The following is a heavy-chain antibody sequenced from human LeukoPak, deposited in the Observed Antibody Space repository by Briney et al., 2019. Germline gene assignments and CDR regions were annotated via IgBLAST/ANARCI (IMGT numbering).Heavy chain of an antibody. CDR3: AREEAAAALPFDY. V-gene: IGHV1-69*05. Sequence: ASVKVSCKASGGTFSSYAISWVRQAPGQGLEWMGRIIPIFGTANSAQKFQARVTITTDESTSTAYMELSSLRSEDTAVYYCAREEAAAALPFDYWGQGTLVTVSS. J-gene: IGHJ4*02. CDR1: GGTFSSYA. D-gene: IGHD6-13*01. CDR2: IIPIFGTA.